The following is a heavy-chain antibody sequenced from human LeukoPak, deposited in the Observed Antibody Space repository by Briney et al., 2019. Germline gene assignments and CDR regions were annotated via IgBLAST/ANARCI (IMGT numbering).Heavy chain of an antibody. D-gene: IGHD5-12*01. Sequence: GGSLRLSCAASGFTFSSYAMSWVRQAPGKGLEWVSAISGSGGSTYYADSVKGRFSISRDNFKNTLYLQMNSLRAEDTAVYYCAKDHGYSGYDPIDYWGQGTLVTVSS. CDR3: AKDHGYSGYDPIDY. CDR2: ISGSGGST. V-gene: IGHV3-23*01. J-gene: IGHJ4*02. CDR1: GFTFSSYA.